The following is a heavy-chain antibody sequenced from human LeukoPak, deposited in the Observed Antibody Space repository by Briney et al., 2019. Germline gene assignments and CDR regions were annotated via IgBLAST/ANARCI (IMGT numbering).Heavy chain of an antibody. CDR1: GGTFSSYA. V-gene: IGHV1-69*04. J-gene: IGHJ6*02. Sequence: SVKVSCKASGGTFSSYAISWVRQAPGQGLEWMGRIIPILGIANYAQKFQGRVTITADKSTSTAYMELSSLRSEDTAVYYCARGADILTGFDYYYYGMDVWGQGATVTASS. CDR3: ARGADILTGFDYYYYGMDV. D-gene: IGHD3-9*01. CDR2: IIPILGIA.